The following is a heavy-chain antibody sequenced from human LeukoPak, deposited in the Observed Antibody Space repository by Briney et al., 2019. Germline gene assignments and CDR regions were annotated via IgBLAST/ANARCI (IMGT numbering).Heavy chain of an antibody. Sequence: GASVKVSCKASGYTFSIYAMHWVRQAPGKGLEHVSGISYNGSQTYYGNSVKDRFTISRDNAKNTVYLQMASLRVDDMAVYYCVRDRGGSGWYYLDYWGQGILVTVSS. CDR1: GYTFSIYA. CDR2: ISYNGSQT. V-gene: IGHV3-64*01. D-gene: IGHD6-19*01. J-gene: IGHJ4*02. CDR3: VRDRGGSGWYYLDY.